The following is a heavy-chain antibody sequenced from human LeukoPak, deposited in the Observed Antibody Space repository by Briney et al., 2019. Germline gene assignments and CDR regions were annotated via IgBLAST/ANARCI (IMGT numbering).Heavy chain of an antibody. CDR2: ISSSSSFI. D-gene: IGHD5/OR15-5a*01. V-gene: IGHV3-21*01. CDR1: GFTFSSYS. CDR3: AREQDSSVYWFDH. J-gene: IGHJ5*02. Sequence: PGGSLRLSCAASGFTFSSYSMNWIPRAPGPELEGVSSISSSSSFIYYGDSVKGRFTISRDNAKGSLYLQMNSLRAEDTAVYYCAREQDSSVYWFDHWGQGTLVTVSS.